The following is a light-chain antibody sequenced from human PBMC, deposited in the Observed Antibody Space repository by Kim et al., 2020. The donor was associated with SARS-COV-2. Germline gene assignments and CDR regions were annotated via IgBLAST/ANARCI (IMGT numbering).Light chain of an antibody. CDR3: AAWDDSLNGRV. CDR2: SKN. J-gene: IGLJ3*02. CDR1: SSNIGSNT. V-gene: IGLV1-44*01. Sequence: GQWVTISCSGSSSNIGSNTVNWYQQLPGTAPKLLIYSKNQRPSGVPDRFSGSKSGTSASLAISGLQSEDEADYYCAAWDDSLNGRVFGGGTKLTVL.